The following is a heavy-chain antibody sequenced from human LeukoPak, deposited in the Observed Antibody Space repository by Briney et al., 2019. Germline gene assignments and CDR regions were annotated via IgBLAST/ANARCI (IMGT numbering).Heavy chain of an antibody. V-gene: IGHV3-20*04. CDR1: RFTFDDYG. CDR2: FNWNGDST. CDR3: AREQRYCGSNSCYSFFDY. D-gene: IGHD2-2*01. Sequence: GGSLRLSCAASRFTFDDYGISWVRQAPGKGLGWVSGFNWNGDSTGYGDSVKGRFTISRDNARNSLYLQMNSLRAEDTAFYYCAREQRYCGSNSCYSFFDYWGQGTLVTVSS. J-gene: IGHJ4*02.